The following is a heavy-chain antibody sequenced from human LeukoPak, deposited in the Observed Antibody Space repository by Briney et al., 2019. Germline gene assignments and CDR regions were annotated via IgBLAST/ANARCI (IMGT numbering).Heavy chain of an antibody. V-gene: IGHV3-21*01. CDR3: ARDLAVAGHFDY. J-gene: IGHJ4*01. Sequence: GGSLRLSCAASGFTFRSYSMNWVRQAPGKGLEWVSSISSSSSYIYYADSVKGRFTISRDNAKNSLYLQMNSLRAEDTAVYYCARDLAVAGHFDYWGQGTLVTVSS. CDR2: ISSSSSYI. CDR1: GFTFRSYS. D-gene: IGHD6-19*01.